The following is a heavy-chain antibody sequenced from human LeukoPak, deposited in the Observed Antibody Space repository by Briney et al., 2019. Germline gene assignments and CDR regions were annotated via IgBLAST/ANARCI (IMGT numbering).Heavy chain of an antibody. J-gene: IGHJ4*02. Sequence: ASVKVSCKASGGTFSSYAISWVRQAPGQGLEWMGRIIPILGIANYAQKFQGRVTITADKSTSTAYMELSSLRSEDTAAYYCARVIDTAMVDYFDYWGQGTLVTVSS. CDR3: ARVIDTAMVDYFDY. CDR1: GGTFSSYA. D-gene: IGHD5-18*01. CDR2: IIPILGIA. V-gene: IGHV1-69*04.